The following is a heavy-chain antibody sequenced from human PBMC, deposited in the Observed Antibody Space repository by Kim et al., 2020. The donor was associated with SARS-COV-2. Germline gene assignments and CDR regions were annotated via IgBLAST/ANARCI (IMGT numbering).Heavy chain of an antibody. CDR1: GFTFSSYA. CDR3: AKDGGDCSGGSCYLNWFDP. CDR2: ISGSGGST. D-gene: IGHD2-15*01. V-gene: IGHV3-23*01. Sequence: GGSPRLSCAASGFTFSSYAMSWVRQAPGKGLEWVSAISGSGGSTYYADSVKGRFTISRDNSKNTLYLQMNSLRAEDTAVYYCAKDGGDCSGGSCYLNWFDPWGQGTLVTVSS. J-gene: IGHJ5*02.